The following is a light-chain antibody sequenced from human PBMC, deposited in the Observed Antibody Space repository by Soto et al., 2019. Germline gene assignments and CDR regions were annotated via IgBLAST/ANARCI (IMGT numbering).Light chain of an antibody. J-gene: IGKJ4*01. Sequence: DIQMTQSPSSLSASVGDRVTITCRASQSISSYLNWYQQKPGKAPKLLIYAASSLQSGVPSRFSGSGSGTDFTLTISSLQPEDFATYYCQQSYSRPHFGGGTKVEIK. V-gene: IGKV1-39*01. CDR1: QSISSY. CDR2: AAS. CDR3: QQSYSRPH.